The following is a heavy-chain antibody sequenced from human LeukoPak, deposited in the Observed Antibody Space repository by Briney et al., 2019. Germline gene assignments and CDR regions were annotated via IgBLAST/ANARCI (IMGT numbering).Heavy chain of an antibody. V-gene: IGHV1-69*13. CDR3: ASGGGYMDNFDY. D-gene: IGHD6-13*01. CDR2: ITPIFGTA. Sequence: ASVKVSCKASGGTFSSYAISWVRQAPGQGLEWMGGITPIFGTANYAQKFQGRVTITADESTSTAYMELSSLRSEDTAVYYCASGGGYMDNFDYWGQGTLVTVSS. CDR1: GGTFSSYA. J-gene: IGHJ4*02.